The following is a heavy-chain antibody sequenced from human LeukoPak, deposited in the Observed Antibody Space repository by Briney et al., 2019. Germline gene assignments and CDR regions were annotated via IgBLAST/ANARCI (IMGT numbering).Heavy chain of an antibody. J-gene: IGHJ4*02. CDR3: AKDDYHILTGYYGF. CDR1: GFTFSSYA. V-gene: IGHV3-23*01. CDR2: ISGSGGST. D-gene: IGHD3-9*01. Sequence: PGGSLRLSCAASGFTFSSYAMSWVRQAPGKGLEWVSAISGSGGSTYYADSVKGRFTISRDNSKNTLYLQMNSLRAEDTAVYYCAKDDYHILTGYYGFWGQGTLVTVSS.